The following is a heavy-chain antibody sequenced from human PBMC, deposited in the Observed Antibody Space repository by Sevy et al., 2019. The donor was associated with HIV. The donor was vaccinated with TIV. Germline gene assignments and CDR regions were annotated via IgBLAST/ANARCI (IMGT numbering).Heavy chain of an antibody. D-gene: IGHD2-8*01. V-gene: IGHV3-23*01. CDR1: GFTFSKYS. CDR2: FSFGCGEI. CDR3: ASVGCSWPLDY. J-gene: IGHJ4*02. Sequence: GGSLRLSCAASGFTFSKYSMCWVRQPPGQGLEWVSTFSFGCGEINYADSVKGRFTISRDYSKSSVYLQMNSLRAEDTAVYDCASVGCSWPLDYWGQGTLVTVSS.